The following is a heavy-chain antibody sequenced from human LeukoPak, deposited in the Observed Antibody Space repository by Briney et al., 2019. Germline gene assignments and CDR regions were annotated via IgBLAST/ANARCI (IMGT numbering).Heavy chain of an antibody. V-gene: IGHV3-30*02. D-gene: IGHD2-2*01. Sequence: PGGSLRLSCAASAFTFSTFGMHWVRQAPGKGLEWVAFIRYDGNNKFYADAVKGRFTISRDNSKNSLYLQMKSLRDEDTPVYYCAKDPGYDLPWGQGTLVTVSS. J-gene: IGHJ5*02. CDR3: AKDPGYDLP. CDR2: IRYDGNNK. CDR1: AFTFSTFG.